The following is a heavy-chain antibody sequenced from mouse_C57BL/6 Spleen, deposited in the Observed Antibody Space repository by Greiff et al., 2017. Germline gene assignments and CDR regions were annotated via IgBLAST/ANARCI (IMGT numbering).Heavy chain of an antibody. Sequence: QVQLQQSGAELVKPGASVKLSCKASGYTFTSYWMQWVKQRPGQGLEWIGEIDPSDSYTNYNQKFKGKATLTVDTSSSTAYMQLSSLTSEDSAVYYCARGRTSYYAMDYWGQGTSVTVSS. J-gene: IGHJ4*01. V-gene: IGHV1-50*01. CDR3: ARGRTSYYAMDY. CDR2: IDPSDSYT. CDR1: GYTFTSYW.